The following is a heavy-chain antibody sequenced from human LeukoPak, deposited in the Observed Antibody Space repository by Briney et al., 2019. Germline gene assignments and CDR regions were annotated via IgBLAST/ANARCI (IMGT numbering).Heavy chain of an antibody. CDR3: ARDAGRYFDWLGY. J-gene: IGHJ4*02. Sequence: GGSLRLSCAASGFTFSNAWMSWVRQAPGKGLEWVAVIWYDGSNKYYADSVKGRFTISRDNSKNTLYLQMNSLRAEDTAVYYCARDAGRYFDWLGYWGQGTLVTVSS. D-gene: IGHD3-9*01. CDR1: GFTFSNAW. CDR2: IWYDGSNK. V-gene: IGHV3-33*08.